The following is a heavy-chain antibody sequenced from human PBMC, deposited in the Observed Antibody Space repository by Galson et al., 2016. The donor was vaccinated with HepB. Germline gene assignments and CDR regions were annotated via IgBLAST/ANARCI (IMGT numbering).Heavy chain of an antibody. J-gene: IGHJ5*02. CDR1: GFTFSNCA. Sequence: SLRLSCAASGFTFSNCAMSWVRQAPGKALEWVSLIYSSGNTHYADSVKGRFTISRDSSKNTVYLQMNSLRVDDTAVYYCARGGGAAAAAWGQGTLVTVSS. CDR2: IYSSGNT. D-gene: IGHD6-13*01. CDR3: ARGGGAAAAA. V-gene: IGHV3-23*05.